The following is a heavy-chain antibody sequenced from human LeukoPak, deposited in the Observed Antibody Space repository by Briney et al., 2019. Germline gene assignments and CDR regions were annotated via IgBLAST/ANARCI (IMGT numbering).Heavy chain of an antibody. Sequence: SETLSLTCTVSGYSISSGYYWGWIRQPPGKGLEWIGSIYHSGSTYYNPSLKSRVTISVDTSKNQFSLKLSSVTAADTAVYYCARLGQWLDSGEDYWGQGTLVTVSS. D-gene: IGHD6-19*01. CDR3: ARLGQWLDSGEDY. J-gene: IGHJ4*02. CDR2: IYHSGST. CDR1: GYSISSGYY. V-gene: IGHV4-38-2*02.